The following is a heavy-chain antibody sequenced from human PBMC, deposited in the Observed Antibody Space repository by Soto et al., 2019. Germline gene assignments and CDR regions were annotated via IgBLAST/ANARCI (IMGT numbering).Heavy chain of an antibody. CDR1: GYTFTSYD. CDR2: MNPNSGNT. J-gene: IGHJ6*03. Sequence: RASVKVSCKASGYTFTSYDINWVRQATGQGLEWMGWMNPNSGNTGYAQKFQGRVTMTRNTSISTAYMELSSLRSEDTAVYYCARSHSGYDYYYYYMDVWGKGTTVTVSS. CDR3: ARSHSGYDYYYYYMDV. D-gene: IGHD5-12*01. V-gene: IGHV1-8*01.